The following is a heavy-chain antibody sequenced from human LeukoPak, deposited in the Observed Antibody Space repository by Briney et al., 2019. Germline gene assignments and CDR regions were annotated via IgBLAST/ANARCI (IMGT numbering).Heavy chain of an antibody. D-gene: IGHD6-13*01. CDR1: GFTFSRYS. CDR2: ISSSSSYT. Sequence: GGSLRLSCAASGFTFSRYSMNWVRQAPGKGLEWVSSISSSSSYTYYADSVKGRFTISRDNAKNSLYLQMNSLRAEDTAVYYCARDWAKPSSIWYRTFDYWGQGTLVTVSS. CDR3: ARDWAKPSSIWYRTFDY. J-gene: IGHJ4*02. V-gene: IGHV3-21*01.